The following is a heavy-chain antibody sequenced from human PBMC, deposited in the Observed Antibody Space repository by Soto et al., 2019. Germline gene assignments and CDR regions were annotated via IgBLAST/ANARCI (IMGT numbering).Heavy chain of an antibody. V-gene: IGHV1-18*01. Sequence: QVQLVQSGTEVKKPGASVKVSCKASGYTFRSYGISWVRQAPGQGLEWMGWISGYNGNTHYSQKFQGKVTMTTDTSSSTAYMDLRNLRSDDTAVYYCAKADSNYAGRFSYYYMDVWGTGTMVTVSS. J-gene: IGHJ6*03. CDR2: ISGYNGNT. D-gene: IGHD4-4*01. CDR3: AKADSNYAGRFSYYYMDV. CDR1: GYTFRSYG.